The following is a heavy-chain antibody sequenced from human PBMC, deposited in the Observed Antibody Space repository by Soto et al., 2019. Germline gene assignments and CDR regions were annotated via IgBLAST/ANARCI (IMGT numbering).Heavy chain of an antibody. CDR3: AKPLGRRDGYNLFSY. D-gene: IGHD5-12*01. CDR2: ISGSGGST. J-gene: IGHJ4*02. CDR1: GFTFSSYA. V-gene: IGHV3-23*01. Sequence: PGGSLRLSCAASGFTFSSYAMSWVRQAPGKGLEWVSAISGSGGSTYYADSVKGRFTISRDNSKNTLYLQMNSLRAEDTAVYYCAKPLGRRDGYNLFSYWGQGTLVTVSS.